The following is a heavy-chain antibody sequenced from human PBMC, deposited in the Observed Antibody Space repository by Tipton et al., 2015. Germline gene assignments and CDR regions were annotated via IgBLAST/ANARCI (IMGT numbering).Heavy chain of an antibody. D-gene: IGHD5/OR15-5a*01. CDR1: GFSFREFA. V-gene: IGHV3-23*01. Sequence: SLRLSCTVSGFSFREFAMSWVRQPPGKGLEWVSGITFGGGDWTWYADSVQGRFTISRDNSKDTLYLQMNSLRAEDTAVYYCVRYGVSHAMDVWGQGTMVTVSS. CDR3: VRYGVSHAMDV. J-gene: IGHJ6*02. CDR2: ITFGGGDWT.